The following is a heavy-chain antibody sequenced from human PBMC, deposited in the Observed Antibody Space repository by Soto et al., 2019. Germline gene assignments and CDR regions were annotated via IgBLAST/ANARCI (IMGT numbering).Heavy chain of an antibody. CDR2: IYYSGST. Sequence: QVQLQESGPGLVKPSETLSLTCTVSGGSVSSGSYYWSWIRQPPGKGLEWIGYIYYSGSTIYNPSLKSRVTISVDTSKNPFSLKLSSVTAADTAVYYCARAYDSSGYYWGYFDSWGQGTLVTVSS. CDR1: GGSVSSGSYY. J-gene: IGHJ4*02. V-gene: IGHV4-61*01. CDR3: ARAYDSSGYYWGYFDS. D-gene: IGHD3-22*01.